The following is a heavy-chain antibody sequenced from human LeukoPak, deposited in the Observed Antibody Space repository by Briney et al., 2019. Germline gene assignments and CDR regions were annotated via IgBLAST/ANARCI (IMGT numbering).Heavy chain of an antibody. CDR2: IYYSGST. CDR3: ARVHYGDNSMDV. J-gene: IGHJ6*03. V-gene: IGHV4-39*07. Sequence: TSETLSLTCTVSGGSISSSSYYWGWIRQPPGKGLEWIGSIYYSGSTYYNPSLKSRVTISVDTSKTQFSLKLSSVIAGDTAVYYCARVHYGDNSMDVWGKGTTVTVSS. CDR1: GGSISSSSYY. D-gene: IGHD4-17*01.